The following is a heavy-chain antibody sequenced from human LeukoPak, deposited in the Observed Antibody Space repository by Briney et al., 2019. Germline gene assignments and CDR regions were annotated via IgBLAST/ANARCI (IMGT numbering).Heavy chain of an antibody. CDR1: GFTFISYD. CDR2: ISYNGGST. V-gene: IGHV3-64D*06. Sequence: GGSLRLSCSASGFTFISYDMNWVRQPPGKGLEYVSDISYNGGSTDYADSVKGRFTISRDNSKNTVYLQMSSLRPEDTAVYYFVKDVYYGGNSIPDYWGQGTLVIVSS. J-gene: IGHJ4*02. CDR3: VKDVYYGGNSIPDY. D-gene: IGHD4-23*01.